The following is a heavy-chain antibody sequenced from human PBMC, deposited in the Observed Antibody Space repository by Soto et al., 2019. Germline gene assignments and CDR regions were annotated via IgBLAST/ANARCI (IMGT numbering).Heavy chain of an antibody. V-gene: IGHV3-30*18. CDR1: GFIFSSYG. D-gene: IGHD6-13*01. CDR2: ISYDGSKK. CDR3: AKRVAAAGHLDH. J-gene: IGHJ4*02. Sequence: QVQLVESGGGVVQPGRSLRLSCAASGFIFSSYGMHWVRQAPGKGLEWVAVISYDGSKKNYVDSVKGRFTISRDNSKNTVDVQMNSLRPEDTAVYYSAKRVAAAGHLDHWGQGTLVTVSS.